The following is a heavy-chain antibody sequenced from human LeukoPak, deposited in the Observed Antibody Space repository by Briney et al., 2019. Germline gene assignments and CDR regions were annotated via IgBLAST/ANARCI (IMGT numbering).Heavy chain of an antibody. CDR2: ISAYNGNT. Sequence: ASVKVSCKASGYTFTSYGISWVRQAPGQGLEWMGWISAYNGNTNYAQKLQGRVTMTTDTSTSTAYMELRSLRSDDTAVYYCARDTYYYDSSGSVNFDYWGQGTLVTVSS. V-gene: IGHV1-18*01. J-gene: IGHJ4*02. CDR3: ARDTYYYDSSGSVNFDY. D-gene: IGHD3-22*01. CDR1: GYTFTSYG.